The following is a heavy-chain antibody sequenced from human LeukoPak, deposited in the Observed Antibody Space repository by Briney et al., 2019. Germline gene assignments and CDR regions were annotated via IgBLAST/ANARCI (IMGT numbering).Heavy chain of an antibody. J-gene: IGHJ3*02. D-gene: IGHD6-13*01. V-gene: IGHV4-59*01. Sequence: SETLSLTCTVSGGSISSYYWSWIRQPPGKGLEWIGYIYYSGSTNYNPSLKSRVTISVDTSKNQFSLKLSSVTAADTAVYYCASSSSSWYEFDAFDIWGQGTMVTVSS. CDR3: ASSSSSWYEFDAFDI. CDR1: GGSISSYY. CDR2: IYYSGST.